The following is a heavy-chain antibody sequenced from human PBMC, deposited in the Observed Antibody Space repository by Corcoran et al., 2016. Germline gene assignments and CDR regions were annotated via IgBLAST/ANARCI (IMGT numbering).Heavy chain of an antibody. CDR1: GGSISSSSYY. V-gene: IGHV4-39*01. Sequence: QLQLQESGPGLVKPSETLSLTCTVSGGSISSSSYYWGWIRQPPGKGLEWIGSIYYSGSTYYNPSLKSRVTISVDTSKNQFSLKLSSVTAADTAVYYCARPYCSGGSCYVAYWGQGTLVTVSS. D-gene: IGHD2-15*01. J-gene: IGHJ4*02. CDR2: IYYSGST. CDR3: ARPYCSGGSCYVAY.